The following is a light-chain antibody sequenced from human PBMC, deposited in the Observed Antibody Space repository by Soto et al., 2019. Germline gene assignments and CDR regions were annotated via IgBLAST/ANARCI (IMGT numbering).Light chain of an antibody. CDR1: QSVRSY. V-gene: IGKV3-15*01. CDR3: QQYNNWPYT. J-gene: IGKJ2*01. CDR2: GAS. Sequence: EIVMTQSPATLSVSPGDRATLSCRASQSVRSYLAWYQQKPGQSPRLLISGASTRATGFPARFSGSGSGTEVTLTISNLQSEDFAVYYCQQYNNWPYTFGHGTKLEIK.